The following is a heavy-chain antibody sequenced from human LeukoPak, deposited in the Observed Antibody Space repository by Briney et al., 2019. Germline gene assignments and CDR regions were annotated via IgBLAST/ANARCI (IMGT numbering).Heavy chain of an antibody. CDR2: IYYSGST. V-gene: IGHV4-30-4*01. CDR3: AREIAVAGSYYFDY. CDR1: VGSISIGDYY. Sequence: SETLSLTCTVSVGSISIGDYYWSWIRQPPGKGLEWIWYIYYSGSTYYNPSLKSRVTLSVDTSKTQFSLKLSSVTAADTDVYYCAREIAVAGSYYFDYWGQGTLVTVSS. J-gene: IGHJ4*02. D-gene: IGHD6-19*01.